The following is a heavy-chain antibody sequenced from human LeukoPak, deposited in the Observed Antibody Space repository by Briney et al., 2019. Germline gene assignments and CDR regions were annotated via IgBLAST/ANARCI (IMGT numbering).Heavy chain of an antibody. CDR1: GGTFSSYA. V-gene: IGHV1-69*04. CDR2: IIPILGIA. CDR3: ARDLGESPNDY. Sequence: ASVKVSCKASGGTFSSYAISWVRQAPGQGLEWMGRIIPILGIANYAQKFQGRVTTTADKSTSTAYMELSSLRSEDTAVYYCARDLGESPNDYWGQGTLVTVSS. J-gene: IGHJ4*02. D-gene: IGHD3-16*01.